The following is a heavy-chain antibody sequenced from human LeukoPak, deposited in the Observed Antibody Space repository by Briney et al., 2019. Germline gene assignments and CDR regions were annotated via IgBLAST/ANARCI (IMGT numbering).Heavy chain of an antibody. J-gene: IGHJ6*03. CDR3: AKAGSRGRRYYYYYYMDV. Sequence: GGSLRLSCAASGFTFSSYGMSWVRQAPGKGLEWVSGISDSGGSTCYADSVKGRFTISRDNSKNTLYLQMNSLRAEDTAVYYCAKAGSRGRRYYYYYYMDVWGKGTTVTVSS. CDR2: ISDSGGST. CDR1: GFTFSSYG. V-gene: IGHV3-23*01.